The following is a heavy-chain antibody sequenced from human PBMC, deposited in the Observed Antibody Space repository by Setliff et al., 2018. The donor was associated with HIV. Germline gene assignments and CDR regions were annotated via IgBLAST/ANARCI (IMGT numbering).Heavy chain of an antibody. V-gene: IGHV4-39*01. CDR2: IFHAGST. CDR1: GGSISGSSYY. D-gene: IGHD4-4*01. CDR3: ARQPPFTVTPYYFDY. Sequence: PSETLSLTCTVSGGSISGSSYYWGWIRQSPEKGLEWIGSIFHAGSTYYNPSLKSRVTLSVDTSENQYSLKLTSLIAADTAVYYCARQPPFTVTPYYFDYWGQGTLVTLSS. J-gene: IGHJ4*02.